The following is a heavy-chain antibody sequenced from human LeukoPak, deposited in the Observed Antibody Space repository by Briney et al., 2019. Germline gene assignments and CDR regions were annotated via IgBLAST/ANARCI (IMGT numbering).Heavy chain of an antibody. CDR1: GFIFSGYA. V-gene: IGHV3-66*01. CDR3: ARGLGGSGSSGY. CDR2: SYSGVST. J-gene: IGHJ4*02. D-gene: IGHD3-10*01. Sequence: GGSLRLFCAASGFIFSGYAMSWVRQAPRKGLEWVSVSYSGVSTYYADSVKGRFTIARDNSKNTLYLQMNSLRAEDTAVYYCARGLGGSGSSGYWGQGTLVTVSS.